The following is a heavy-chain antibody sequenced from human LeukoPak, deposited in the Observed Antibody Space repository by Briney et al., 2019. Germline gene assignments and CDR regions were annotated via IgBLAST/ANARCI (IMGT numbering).Heavy chain of an antibody. CDR3: AKEPTGDKSFDY. Sequence: SETLSLTCTVSGASISRTTYYWGWFRQPPGKGLEWIGTMFYSGYTYYKPSLKTRVTMSIDTSENQFSLKLSFVTAADTALYYCAKEPTGDKSFDYWGQGTLVTVSS. CDR1: GASISRTTYY. D-gene: IGHD7-27*01. V-gene: IGHV4-39*07. CDR2: MFYSGYT. J-gene: IGHJ4*02.